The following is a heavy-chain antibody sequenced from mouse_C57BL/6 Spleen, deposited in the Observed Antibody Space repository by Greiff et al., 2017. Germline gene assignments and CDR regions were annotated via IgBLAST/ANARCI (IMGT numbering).Heavy chain of an antibody. D-gene: IGHD2-4*01. CDR2: INPNNGGT. J-gene: IGHJ4*01. CDR3: ARFPHDYPTGYAMDY. V-gene: IGHV1-18*01. CDR1: GYTFTDYN. Sequence: EVKLVESGPELVKPGASVKIPCKASGYTFTDYNMDWVKQSHGKSLEWIGDINPNNGGTIYNQKFKGKATLTVDKSSSTAYMELRSLTSEDTAVYYCARFPHDYPTGYAMDYWGQGTSVTVSS.